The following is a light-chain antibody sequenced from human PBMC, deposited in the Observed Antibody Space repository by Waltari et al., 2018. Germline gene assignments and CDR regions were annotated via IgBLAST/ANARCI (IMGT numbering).Light chain of an antibody. J-gene: IGLJ2*01. V-gene: IGLV1-40*01. CDR1: ISNIGAGYD. CDR2: GNN. CDR3: QSFDGRRTL. Sequence: QSVLTQPPSVSAAPGRRVTISCTGDISNIGAGYDVHWYQQLPETSPKLLIYGNNNRPSGGPDRFSASRSGTSASLAITGLQAEDEADYYCQSFDGRRTLFGGGTKLTVL.